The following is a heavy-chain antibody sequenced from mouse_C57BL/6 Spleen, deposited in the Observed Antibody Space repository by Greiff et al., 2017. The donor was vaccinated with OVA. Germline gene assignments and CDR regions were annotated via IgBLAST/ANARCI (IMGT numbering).Heavy chain of an antibody. CDR1: GFTFSDYY. Sequence: DVKLVESEGGLVQPGSSMKLSCTASGFTFSDYYMAWVRQVPEKGLEWVANINYDGSSTYYLDSLKSRFIISRDNAKNILYLQMSSLKSEDTATYYCARIYYGNHYGYFDVWGTGTTVTVSS. CDR3: ARIYYGNHYGYFDV. V-gene: IGHV5-16*01. CDR2: INYDGSST. J-gene: IGHJ1*03. D-gene: IGHD2-1*01.